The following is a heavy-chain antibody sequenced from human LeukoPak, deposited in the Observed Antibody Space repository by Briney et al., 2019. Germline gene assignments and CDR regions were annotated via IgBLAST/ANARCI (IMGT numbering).Heavy chain of an antibody. CDR2: INHSGST. J-gene: IGHJ6*02. Sequence: SETLSLTCAVYGGSLSGYYWSWIRQPPGKGLEWIGEINHSGSTNYNPSLKSRVTISVDTSKNQFSLKLSSVTAADTAVYYCARGLSLRMIVGYYYYYGMDVWGQGTTVTVSS. CDR1: GGSLSGYY. D-gene: IGHD3-22*01. CDR3: ARGLSLRMIVGYYYYYGMDV. V-gene: IGHV4-34*01.